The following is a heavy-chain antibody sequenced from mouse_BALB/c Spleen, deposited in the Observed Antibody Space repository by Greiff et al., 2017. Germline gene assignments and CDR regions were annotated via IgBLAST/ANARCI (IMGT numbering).Heavy chain of an antibody. D-gene: IGHD1-1*01. J-gene: IGHJ4*01. CDR1: GFTFSSYT. CDR3: ARHEYYGSSYPPYYYAMDY. Sequence: EVQLVESGGGLVQPGGSLKLSCAASGFTFSSYTMSWVRQTPEKRLEWVAYISNGGGSTYYPDTVKGRFTISRDNAKNTLYLQMSSLKSEDTAMYYCARHEYYGSSYPPYYYAMDYWGQGTSVTVSA. V-gene: IGHV5-12-2*01. CDR2: ISNGGGST.